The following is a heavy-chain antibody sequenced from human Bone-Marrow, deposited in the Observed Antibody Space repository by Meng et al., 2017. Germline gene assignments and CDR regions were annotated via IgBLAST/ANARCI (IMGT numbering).Heavy chain of an antibody. V-gene: IGHV4-34*01. D-gene: IGHD3-16*02. CDR2: INHSGST. Sequence: SETLSLTCAVYGGSFSGYYWSWIRQPPGKGLEWIGEINHSGSTNYNPSLKSRVTISVDTSKNQFSLKLSSVAAADTAVYYCARDQKVRYYDYVWGSYRSYGMDVWGQGTTVTSP. CDR1: GGSFSGYY. J-gene: IGHJ6*02. CDR3: ARDQKVRYYDYVWGSYRSYGMDV.